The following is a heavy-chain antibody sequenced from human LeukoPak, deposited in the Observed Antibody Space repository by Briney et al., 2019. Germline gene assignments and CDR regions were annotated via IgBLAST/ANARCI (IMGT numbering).Heavy chain of an antibody. V-gene: IGHV1-8*02. J-gene: IGHJ3*02. CDR1: GYTFTSYY. Sequence: EASVKVSCKASGYTFTSYYMHWVRQAPGQGLEWMGWISAYNGNTNYAQKFQGRVTMTRNTSISTAYMELSSLRSEDTAVYYCARLLSPDAFDIWGQGTMVTVSS. CDR3: ARLLSPDAFDI. D-gene: IGHD3-10*01. CDR2: ISAYNGNT.